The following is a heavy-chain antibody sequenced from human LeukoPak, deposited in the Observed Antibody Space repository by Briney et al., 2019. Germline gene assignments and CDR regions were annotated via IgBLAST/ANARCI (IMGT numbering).Heavy chain of an antibody. Sequence: GASVKVSCKGSGYTFSGYYMHWVRQAPGQGLEWMGWINYNSGATNYAQALQGGVTMTRDTSITIFYMELSSLRSDDTAVYYCARALRYDDSSGYYAYWGQGTLVTVSS. CDR1: GYTFSGYY. V-gene: IGHV1-2*02. J-gene: IGHJ4*02. D-gene: IGHD3-22*01. CDR3: ARALRYDDSSGYYAY. CDR2: INYNSGAT.